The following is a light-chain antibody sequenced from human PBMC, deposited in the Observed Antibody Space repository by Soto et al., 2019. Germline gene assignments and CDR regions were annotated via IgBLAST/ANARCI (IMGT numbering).Light chain of an antibody. CDR1: SSNIGNNY. CDR3: TTWDDSLSGVV. CDR2: RNN. Sequence: QSVLTQPPSASGTPGQRVTLSCSGSSSNIGNNYVFWYPQRPGTAPKLLIYRNNQRPSGVPDRFSGSKSGTSASLAISGLRSEDETNYYCTTWDDSLSGVVFGGGTKLTVL. V-gene: IGLV1-47*01. J-gene: IGLJ2*01.